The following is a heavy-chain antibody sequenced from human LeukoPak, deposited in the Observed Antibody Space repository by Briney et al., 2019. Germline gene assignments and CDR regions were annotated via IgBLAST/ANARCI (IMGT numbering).Heavy chain of an antibody. CDR2: ISWNSGTI. Sequence: PGGSLRLSCAASGFTFDDYAMHWVRQAPGKGLEWVSGISWNSGTIGYADSVKGRFTISRENAKNSLYLQMNSLRAEDMALYYCAQGTQNYYDSSGALMDYWGQETLVTVSS. J-gene: IGHJ4*02. V-gene: IGHV3-9*03. CDR1: GFTFDDYA. D-gene: IGHD3-22*01. CDR3: AQGTQNYYDSSGALMDY.